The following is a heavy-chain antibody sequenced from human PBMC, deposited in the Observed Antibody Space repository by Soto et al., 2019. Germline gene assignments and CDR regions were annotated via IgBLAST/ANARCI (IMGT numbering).Heavy chain of an antibody. V-gene: IGHV1-2*02. CDR1: GYRFINFY. Sequence: QVQLVQSGAEVKKPGASVRVSCKAFGYRFINFYLHWVRQAPGQGLEWMGWINPKNDDTNYAQKFQGRVTMPRDTSISVAYMELSGLTSGDTAVYYCARDDTGANVGSWGQGTLVTV. CDR2: INPKNDDT. CDR3: ARDDTGANVGS. J-gene: IGHJ4*02. D-gene: IGHD2-8*02.